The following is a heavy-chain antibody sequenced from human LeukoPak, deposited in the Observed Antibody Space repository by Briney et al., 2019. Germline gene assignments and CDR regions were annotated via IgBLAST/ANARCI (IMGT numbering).Heavy chain of an antibody. CDR3: ARVPFDY. CDR1: VFTFSSYA. Sequence: PGRSLRLSCAASVFTFSSYAMHWVRQAPGKGLEWVAVISYDGSNKYYADSVKGRFTISRDNSKNTLYLQMNSLRAEDTAVYYCARVPFDYWGQGTLVTVSS. CDR2: ISYDGSNK. V-gene: IGHV3-30-3*01. J-gene: IGHJ4*02.